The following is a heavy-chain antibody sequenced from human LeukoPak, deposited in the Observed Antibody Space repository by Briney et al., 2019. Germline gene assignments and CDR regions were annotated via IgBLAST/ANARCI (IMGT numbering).Heavy chain of an antibody. CDR2: ISSGSTYI. CDR1: GFTFSSYS. D-gene: IGHD4-17*01. Sequence: PGGSLRLSCEASGFTFSSYSMNWVRQAPGKGLEWVSSISSGSTYIYYADSVKGRFTISRDNAKNSLYLQMNSLRAEDTAVYYCARDRPNGDYPTTWFDPWGQGTLVTVSS. J-gene: IGHJ5*02. V-gene: IGHV3-21*01. CDR3: ARDRPNGDYPTTWFDP.